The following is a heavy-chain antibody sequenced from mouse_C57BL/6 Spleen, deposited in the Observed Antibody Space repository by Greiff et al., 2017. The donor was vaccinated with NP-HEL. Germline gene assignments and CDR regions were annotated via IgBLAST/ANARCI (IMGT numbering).Heavy chain of an antibody. CDR1: GYAFTNYL. Sequence: QVQLQQSGAELVRPGTSVKVSCKASGYAFTNYLIEWVKQRPGQGLEWIGVINPGSGGTNYNEKFKGKATLTADKSSSTAYMQLSSLTSEDSAVYFCARRRGYYYGSMNYWGQGTTLTVSS. D-gene: IGHD1-1*01. J-gene: IGHJ2*01. CDR3: ARRRGYYYGSMNY. V-gene: IGHV1-54*01. CDR2: INPGSGGT.